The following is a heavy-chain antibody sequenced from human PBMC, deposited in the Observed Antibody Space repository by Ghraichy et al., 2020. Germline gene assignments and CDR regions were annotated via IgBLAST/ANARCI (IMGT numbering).Heavy chain of an antibody. CDR2: ISAYNGNT. D-gene: IGHD3-3*01. V-gene: IGHV1-18*01. J-gene: IGHJ6*02. CDR1: GYTFTSYG. CDR3: AIHVSRGASDSYYDFWSGYQKPHYYYYYGMDV. Sequence: ASVKVSCKASGYTFTSYGISWVRQAPGQGLEWMGWISAYNGNTNYAQKLQGRVTMTTDTSTSTAYMELRSLRSDDTAGYYCAIHVSRGASDSYYDFWSGYQKPHYYYYYGMDVWGQGTTVTVSS.